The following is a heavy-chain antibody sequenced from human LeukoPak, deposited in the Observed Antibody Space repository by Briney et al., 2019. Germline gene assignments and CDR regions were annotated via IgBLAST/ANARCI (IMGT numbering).Heavy chain of an antibody. CDR2: IKEDGSHK. Sequence: GGSLRLSCAVSGFSFSNYWMSWVRQAPGKGLEWEGNIKEDGSHKNYVGSVKGRFTISRDNAKNSLYLEMNSLRAEDTAVYYCVRDESAVPTFRFDYWGQGTLVTVSS. CDR3: VRDESAVPTFRFDY. J-gene: IGHJ4*02. V-gene: IGHV3-7*01. D-gene: IGHD1-1*01. CDR1: GFSFSNYW.